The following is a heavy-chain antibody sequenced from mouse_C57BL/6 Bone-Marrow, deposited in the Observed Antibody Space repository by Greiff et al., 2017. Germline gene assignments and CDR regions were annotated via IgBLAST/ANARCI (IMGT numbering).Heavy chain of an antibody. J-gene: IGHJ3*01. D-gene: IGHD1-3*01. CDR1: GFTFSSYA. V-gene: IGHV5-9-1*02. CDR3: TRDKGPAWFAY. CDR2: ISSGGDYS. Sequence: EVMLVESGEGLVKPGGSLKLSCAASGFTFSSYAMSWVRQTPEKRLEWVAYISSGGDYSYYADTVKGRFTISRDNARNTLYLQMSSLKSEDTAMYYCTRDKGPAWFAYWGQGTLVTVSA.